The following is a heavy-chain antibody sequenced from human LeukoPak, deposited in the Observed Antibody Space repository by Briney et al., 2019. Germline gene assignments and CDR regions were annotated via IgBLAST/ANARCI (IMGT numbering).Heavy chain of an antibody. CDR1: GFTFSSFA. J-gene: IGHJ5*02. CDR3: AREGTDYGDYKNWFDP. V-gene: IGHV3-33*01. D-gene: IGHD4-17*01. CDR2: IWYAGSSK. Sequence: GGSLRLSCAASGFTFSSFAIHWVRRVPGKGLEWVAAIWYAGSSKYYVDSVKGRFTISRDNSKNTVYLQMNSLRAEDTAVYYCAREGTDYGDYKNWFDPWGQGTLVTVSS.